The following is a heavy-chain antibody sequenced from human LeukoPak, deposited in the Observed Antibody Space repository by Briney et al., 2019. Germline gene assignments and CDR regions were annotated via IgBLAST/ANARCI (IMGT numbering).Heavy chain of an antibody. CDR1: GYTFTSYD. CDR2: MNPNSGNT. V-gene: IGHV1-8*01. CDR3: ARGGSLWFGELLLFDY. Sequence: GASVKVSCKASGYTFTSYDINWVRQATGQGLEWMGWMNPNSGNTGYAQKFQGRVTMTRNTSISTAYMELSSLRSEDTAVYYCARGGSLWFGELLLFDYWGQGTLVTVSS. J-gene: IGHJ4*02. D-gene: IGHD3-10*01.